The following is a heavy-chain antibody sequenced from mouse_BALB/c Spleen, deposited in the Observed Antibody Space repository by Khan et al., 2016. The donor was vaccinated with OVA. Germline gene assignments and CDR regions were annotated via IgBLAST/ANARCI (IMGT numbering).Heavy chain of an antibody. J-gene: IGHJ2*02. CDR3: ARVYGGDFDY. CDR2: ISYSGNT. V-gene: IGHV3-2*02. CDR1: GYSITSDYA. Sequence: EVQLQESGPGLVKPSRSLSLTCTVTGYSITSDYAWNWIRQFPGNKLEWMGFISYSGNTKYNPSLKSRFSITRDTSKNQFFLQLNSVTTEDTATYYCARVYGGDFDYWGQGTSLTVSS. D-gene: IGHD1-1*02.